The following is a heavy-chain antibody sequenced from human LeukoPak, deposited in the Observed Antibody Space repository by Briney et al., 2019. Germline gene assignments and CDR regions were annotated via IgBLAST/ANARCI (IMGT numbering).Heavy chain of an antibody. V-gene: IGHV4-30-4*02. CDR2: IDHSGTT. D-gene: IGHD3-3*01. Sequence: SDTLSLTCTVSGGSTSSVDYYWTWIRQPPGKGQEWIGYIDHSGTTYYNPSLKSRLTISLDSSKNQFSPRLSSVTAADTAVYFCARDLRYYDFWSGYLGMDVWGQGTTVTVSS. J-gene: IGHJ6*02. CDR3: ARDLRYYDFWSGYLGMDV. CDR1: GGSTSSVDYY.